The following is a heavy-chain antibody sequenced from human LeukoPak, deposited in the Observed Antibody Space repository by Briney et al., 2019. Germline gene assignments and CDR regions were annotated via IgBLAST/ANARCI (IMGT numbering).Heavy chain of an antibody. CDR2: ISYDGSNK. CDR1: GFTFSSYG. D-gene: IGHD2-2*01. Sequence: GRSLRLSCAASGFTFSSYGMHWVRQAPGKGLEWVAVISYDGSNKYYADSVKGRFTISRDNAKNSLYLQMNSLRAEDTAVYYCARTSQYCSSTSCYDYYYGMDVWGKGTTVTVSS. CDR3: ARTSQYCSSTSCYDYYYGMDV. V-gene: IGHV3-30*03. J-gene: IGHJ6*04.